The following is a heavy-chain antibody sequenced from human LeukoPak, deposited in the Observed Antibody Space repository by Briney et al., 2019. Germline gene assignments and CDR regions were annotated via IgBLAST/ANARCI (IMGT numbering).Heavy chain of an antibody. V-gene: IGHV3-48*01. CDR1: GFTFSSYA. Sequence: GGSLRLSCAASGFTFSSYAMSWVRQAPGKGLEWVSYISSSSGTIYYADSLKGRFTVSRDNAKNSLFLQMNSLRAEDTAVYYCARALKGWELPRANYFDCWGQGTLVTVSS. J-gene: IGHJ4*02. CDR2: ISSSSGTI. CDR3: ARALKGWELPRANYFDC. D-gene: IGHD1-26*01.